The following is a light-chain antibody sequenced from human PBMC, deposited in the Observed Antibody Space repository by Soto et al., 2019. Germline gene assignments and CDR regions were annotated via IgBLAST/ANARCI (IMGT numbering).Light chain of an antibody. V-gene: IGKV3-20*01. CDR2: GAS. Sequence: EIVLTQSPGTFSLSPGERVTLSCRASQSVSSSYLAWYQQKPGQAPMLLIYGASSRATGIPDRFSGSGSGTDFTLTISRLEPEDFAVYYCHQYGSSQTFGQGTKVEIK. CDR1: QSVSSSY. CDR3: HQYGSSQT. J-gene: IGKJ1*01.